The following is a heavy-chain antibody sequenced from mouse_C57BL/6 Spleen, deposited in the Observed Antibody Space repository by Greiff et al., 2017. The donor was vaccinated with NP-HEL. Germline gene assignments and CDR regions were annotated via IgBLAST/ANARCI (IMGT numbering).Heavy chain of an antibody. CDR2: INPSSGYT. D-gene: IGHD4-1*01. CDR3: ARRANWDGGYFDV. V-gene: IGHV1-7*01. J-gene: IGHJ1*03. CDR1: GYTFTSYW. Sequence: QVQLKESGAELAKPGASVKLSCKASGYTFTSYWMHWVKQRPGQGLEWIGYINPSSGYTKYNQKFKDKATLTADKSSSTAYMQLSSLTYEDSAVYYCARRANWDGGYFDVWGTGTTVTVSS.